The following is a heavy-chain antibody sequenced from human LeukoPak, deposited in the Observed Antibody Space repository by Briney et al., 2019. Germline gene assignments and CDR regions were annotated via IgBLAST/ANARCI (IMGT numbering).Heavy chain of an antibody. J-gene: IGHJ4*02. CDR2: IDWDDDK. Sequence: SGPALVKPTQTLTLTCTFSGFSLSTSGMCVSWIRQPPGKALEWLARIDWDDDKYYSTSLKTRLTISKDTSKNQVVLTMTNMDPVDTATYYCARVNVWGSYRHFDYWGQGTLVTVSS. CDR3: ARVNVWGSYRHFDY. D-gene: IGHD3-16*02. CDR1: GFSLSTSGMC. V-gene: IGHV2-70*11.